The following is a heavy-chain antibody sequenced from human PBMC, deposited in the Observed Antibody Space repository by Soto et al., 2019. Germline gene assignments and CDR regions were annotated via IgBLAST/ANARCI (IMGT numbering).Heavy chain of an antibody. V-gene: IGHV1-3*01. J-gene: IGHJ4*02. CDR1: GYTFTSYA. Sequence: GASVKVSCKASGYTFTSYAMHWVRQAPGQRLEWMGWINAGNGNTKYSQKFQGRVTITRDTSASTAYMGLSSLRSEDTAVYYCARFSRQWLAFDYWGQGTLVTVSS. CDR2: INAGNGNT. D-gene: IGHD6-19*01. CDR3: ARFSRQWLAFDY.